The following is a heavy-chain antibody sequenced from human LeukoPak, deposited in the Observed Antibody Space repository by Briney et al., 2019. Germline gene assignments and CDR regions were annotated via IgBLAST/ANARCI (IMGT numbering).Heavy chain of an antibody. CDR1: GDSVSSNSAA. V-gene: IGHV6-1*01. J-gene: IGHJ6*02. CDR2: TYYRSKWYN. Sequence: PSQTLSLTCAISGDSVSSNSAAWNWIRQSPSRGLEWLGRTYYRSKWYNDYAVSVKSRITINPDTSKNQFSLQLNSVTPEDTAVYYCARAKRIAVAGMPRGYYYYGMDVWGQGTTVTVSS. D-gene: IGHD6-19*01. CDR3: ARAKRIAVAGMPRGYYYYGMDV.